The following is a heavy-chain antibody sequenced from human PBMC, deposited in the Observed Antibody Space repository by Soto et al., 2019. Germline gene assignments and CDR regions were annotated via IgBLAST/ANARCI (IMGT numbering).Heavy chain of an antibody. CDR3: ARGGAVVVPGAVDRHNWFDP. D-gene: IGHD2-2*01. Sequence: QVQLVQSGAEVKKPGSSVKVSCEASGGTFSSYSFSWVRQAPGQGLEWMGRVIPILGMANYAHKFQGRVTITADKSTSTVYMQLSSLRLCDTAVYYCARGGAVVVPGAVDRHNWFDPWGQGTLVTVSS. V-gene: IGHV1-69*02. J-gene: IGHJ5*02. CDR1: GGTFSSYS. CDR2: VIPILGMA.